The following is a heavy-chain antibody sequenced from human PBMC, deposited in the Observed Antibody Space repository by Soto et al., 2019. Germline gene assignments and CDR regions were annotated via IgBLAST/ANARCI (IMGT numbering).Heavy chain of an antibody. J-gene: IGHJ4*02. CDR2: ISGSGGST. Sequence: GGSLRLSCAASGFTFSYFAMYWVRQAPGKGLEWVSAISGSGGSTYYADSVKGRFTISRDNSKNTLYLQMNSLRAEDTAVYYCAKEGGYSSGWETIDYWGQGTLVTVSS. V-gene: IGHV3-23*01. CDR3: AKEGGYSSGWETIDY. D-gene: IGHD6-19*01. CDR1: GFTFSYFA.